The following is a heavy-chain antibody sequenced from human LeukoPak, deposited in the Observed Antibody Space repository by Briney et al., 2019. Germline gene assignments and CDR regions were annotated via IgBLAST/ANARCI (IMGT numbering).Heavy chain of an antibody. V-gene: IGHV4-38-2*02. CDR1: GYSISSGYY. CDR2: IYHSGST. D-gene: IGHD3-10*01. CDR3: ASPGGFGERGHAFDI. J-gene: IGHJ3*02. Sequence: SETLSLTCTVSGYSISSGYYWGWIRQPPGKGLEWIGSIYHSGSTYYNPSLKSRVTISVDTSKNQFSLKLSSVTAADTAVYYCASPGGFGERGHAFDIWGQGTMVTVSS.